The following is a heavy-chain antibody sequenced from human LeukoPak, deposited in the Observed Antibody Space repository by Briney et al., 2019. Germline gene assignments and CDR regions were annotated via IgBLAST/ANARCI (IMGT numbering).Heavy chain of an antibody. J-gene: IGHJ4*02. D-gene: IGHD3-10*01. Sequence: GGTLRLSCAASGFTFSSHGMSWVRQAPGKGLEWVSAISGSGGSANYADSVKDRFTISRDDSKSTLYLQMNSLRVEDTAIYYCAKDPYYYGSGSFAYWGQGTLVTVAS. CDR2: ISGSGGSA. V-gene: IGHV3-23*01. CDR1: GFTFSSHG. CDR3: AKDPYYYGSGSFAY.